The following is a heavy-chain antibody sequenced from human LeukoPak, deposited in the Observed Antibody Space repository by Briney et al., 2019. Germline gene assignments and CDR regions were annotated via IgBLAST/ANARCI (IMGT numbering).Heavy chain of an antibody. CDR1: GGTFSSYA. D-gene: IGHD2-2*03. V-gene: IGHV1-69*05. Sequence: ASVKVSCKASGGTFSSYAISWVRQAPGQGLEWMGGIIPIFGTANYAQKFQGRVTITTDESTSTAYMELSSLRSEDTAVYYCARDRGYCSSTSCIDIRDYYYYMDVWGKGTTVTVSS. CDR2: IIPIFGTA. J-gene: IGHJ6*03. CDR3: ARDRGYCSSTSCIDIRDYYYYMDV.